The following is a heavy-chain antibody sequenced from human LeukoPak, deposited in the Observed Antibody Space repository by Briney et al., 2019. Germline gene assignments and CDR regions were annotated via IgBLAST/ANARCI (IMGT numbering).Heavy chain of an antibody. V-gene: IGHV4-34*01. CDR1: GGSFSGYY. J-gene: IGHJ4*02. CDR2: INHSGST. CDR3: ARLGGATSPFGY. D-gene: IGHD1-26*01. Sequence: SETLSLTCAVYGGSFSGYYWSWIRQPPGKGLEWIGEINHSGSTNYSPSLKSRVTISVDTSKNQFSLNLSSVTAADTAIYYCARLGGATSPFGYWGQGTLVTVSS.